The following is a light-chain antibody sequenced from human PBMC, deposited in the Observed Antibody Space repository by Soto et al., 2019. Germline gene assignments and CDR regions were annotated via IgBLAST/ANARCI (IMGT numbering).Light chain of an antibody. Sequence: DIQMTQSPSSLSASVGDRVTITCRASQSISSYLNWYQQKPGKAPKLLIYAASSLQSGVPSRFSGSGSGTEFTLTISSLQPDDFATYCCQSSYRTPHTFCQGTRLAIK. J-gene: IGKJ5*01. CDR3: QSSYRTPHT. CDR2: AAS. CDR1: QSISSY. V-gene: IGKV1-39*01.